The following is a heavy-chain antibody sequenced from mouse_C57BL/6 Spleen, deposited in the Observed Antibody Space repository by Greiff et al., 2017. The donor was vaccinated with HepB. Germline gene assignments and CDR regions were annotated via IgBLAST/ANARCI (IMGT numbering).Heavy chain of an antibody. CDR1: GYSFSSSW. V-gene: IGHV1-82*01. CDR2: IYPGDGDT. CDR3: ARDYGSSYSWFAY. Sequence: VQLQQSGPELVKPGASVKISCKASGYSFSSSWMNWVKQRPGKGLEWIGRIYPGDGDTNYNGKFKGKATLTADKSSSTAYMQLSSLTSEDSAVYFCARDYGSSYSWFAYGGQGTLVTVSA. J-gene: IGHJ3*01. D-gene: IGHD1-1*01.